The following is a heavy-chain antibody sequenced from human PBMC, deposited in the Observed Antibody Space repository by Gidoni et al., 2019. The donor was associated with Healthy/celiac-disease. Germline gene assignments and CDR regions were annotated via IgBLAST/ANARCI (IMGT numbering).Heavy chain of an antibody. J-gene: IGHJ3*02. V-gene: IGHV3-49*03. D-gene: IGHD7-27*01. CDR1: GFPVGDYA. Sequence: EVQLVESGGGLVQPGRSLRLSCTASGFPVGDYAMSWFRQAPGKGLEWVGFIRSKAYGGTTEYAASVKGRFTISRDDSKSIAYLQMNSLKTEDTAVYYCTSLGPNDAFDIWGQGTMVTVSS. CDR2: IRSKAYGGTT. CDR3: TSLGPNDAFDI.